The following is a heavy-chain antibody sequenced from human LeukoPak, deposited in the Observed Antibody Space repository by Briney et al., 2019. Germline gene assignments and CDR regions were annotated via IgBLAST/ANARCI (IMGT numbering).Heavy chain of an antibody. D-gene: IGHD4-23*01. CDR3: ANIFGGNSHRSDY. J-gene: IGHJ4*02. Sequence: SGGSLRLSCAASGFTFSSYAMSWVRQAPGQGLEWLGRIKTKTDGGTTDYAAPVKGRFTISRDDSKDTLYLQMNSLKSDDTAVYYCANIFGGNSHRSDYWGQGTLVTVSS. CDR2: IKTKTDGGTT. CDR1: GFTFSSYA. V-gene: IGHV3-15*01.